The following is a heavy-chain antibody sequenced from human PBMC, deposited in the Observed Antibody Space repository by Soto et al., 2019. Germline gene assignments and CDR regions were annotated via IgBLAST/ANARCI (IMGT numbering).Heavy chain of an antibody. J-gene: IGHJ6*03. CDR2: INHSGST. CDR3: ARGPGCSGGSCYSRARRSYYYYMDV. V-gene: IGHV4-34*01. Sequence: QVQLQQWGAGLLKPSETLSLTCAVYGGSFSGYYWSWIRQPPGKGLEWIGEINHSGSTNYNPSLKSRVTLSVDTSKNQFSLKLSYVTAADTAVYYCARGPGCSGGSCYSRARRSYYYYMDVWGKGTTVTVSS. CDR1: GGSFSGYY. D-gene: IGHD2-15*01.